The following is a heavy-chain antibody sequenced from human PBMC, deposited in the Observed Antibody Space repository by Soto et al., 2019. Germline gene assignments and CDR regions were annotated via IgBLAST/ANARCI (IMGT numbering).Heavy chain of an antibody. D-gene: IGHD3-22*01. J-gene: IGHJ5*02. CDR1: GYSFTSYW. CDR3: ARGPYDSSGYGPT. CDR2: IDPSDSYT. Sequence: GESLKISCKGSGYSFTSYWISWVRQMPGKGLEWMGRIDPSDSYTNYSPSFQGHVTISADKSTSTAYLQWSSLKASDTAMYYCARGPYDSSGYGPTWGQGTLVTVS. V-gene: IGHV5-10-1*01.